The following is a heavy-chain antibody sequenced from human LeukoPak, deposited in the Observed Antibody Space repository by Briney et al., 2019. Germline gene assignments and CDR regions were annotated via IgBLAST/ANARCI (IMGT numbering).Heavy chain of an antibody. CDR2: ISSDGSHK. J-gene: IGHJ4*02. V-gene: IGHV3-30*18. D-gene: IGHD6-19*01. CDR1: GFTFSSTH. Sequence: GGSLRLSCAASGFTFSSTHMHWVRQAPGKGLEWVAIISSDGSHKYYADSVKGRFTFSRDNSKNTLYLQMNGLRAEDTAVYYCAKDLMGGWSLDYWGQETLLTVSS. CDR3: AKDLMGGWSLDY.